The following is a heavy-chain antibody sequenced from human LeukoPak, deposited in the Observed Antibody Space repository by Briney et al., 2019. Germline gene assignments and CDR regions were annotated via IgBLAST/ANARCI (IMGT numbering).Heavy chain of an antibody. Sequence: PSETLSLTCTVSGISINNCFWTWIRQSPGKGLEWIGYVYYRGSTHYNPSLKSRVTISIDTSKKQFSLKLNSVTAADTAIYYCARERGNGYFDYWDRGTLVTVSS. CDR2: VYYRGST. CDR3: ARERGNGYFDY. CDR1: GISINNCF. D-gene: IGHD4-23*01. V-gene: IGHV4-59*01. J-gene: IGHJ4*02.